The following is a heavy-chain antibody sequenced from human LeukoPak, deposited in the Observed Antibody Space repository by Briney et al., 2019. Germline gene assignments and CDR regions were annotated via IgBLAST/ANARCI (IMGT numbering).Heavy chain of an antibody. V-gene: IGHV4-59*01. J-gene: IGHJ4*02. CDR3: ASLRYDFWSGYYLGLDY. D-gene: IGHD3-3*01. Sequence: SETLSLTCTVSGGSISSYYWSWIRQPPGKGLEWIGYIYYSGSTNYNPSLKSRVTISVDTSKNQFSLQLSSVTAADTAVYYCASLRYDFWSGYYLGLDYWGQGTLVTVSS. CDR2: IYYSGST. CDR1: GGSISSYY.